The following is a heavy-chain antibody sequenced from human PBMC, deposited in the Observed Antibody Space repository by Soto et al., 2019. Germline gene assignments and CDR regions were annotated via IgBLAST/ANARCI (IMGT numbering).Heavy chain of an antibody. CDR2: ISWNSGTT. D-gene: IGHD3-3*01. J-gene: IGHJ4*02. CDR3: AQDNGRGWGGFYTQFIY. CDR1: GFTFDDYA. V-gene: IGHV3-9*01. Sequence: EVQLVESGGGLVQPGRSLRLSCEASGFTFDDYAMHWVRQAPGKGLEWVSGISWNSGTTGYADSVKGRFTISRDNARNSLYLQMNSLRPDDTALYYCAQDNGRGWGGFYTQFIYWGQGILVSVSS.